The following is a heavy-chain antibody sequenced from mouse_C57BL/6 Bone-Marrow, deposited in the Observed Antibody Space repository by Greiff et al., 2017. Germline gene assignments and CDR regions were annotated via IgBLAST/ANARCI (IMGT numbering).Heavy chain of an antibody. D-gene: IGHD2-3*01. J-gene: IGHJ2*01. CDR1: GFNIKDDY. CDR3: TPYELDGY. V-gene: IGHV14-4*01. Sequence: VQLQQSGAELVRPGASVKLYCTASGFNIKDDYMHWVKQRPEQGLEWIGWIDPENGDTEYASKFQGKATITADTSSNTAYLQLSSLTSEDTAVYYCTPYELDGYWGQGTTLTVSS. CDR2: IDPENGDT.